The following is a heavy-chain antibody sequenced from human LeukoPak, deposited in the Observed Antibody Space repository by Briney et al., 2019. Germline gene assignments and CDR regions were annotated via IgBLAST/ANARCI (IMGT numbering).Heavy chain of an antibody. D-gene: IGHD6-6*01. J-gene: IGHJ4*02. CDR2: INRNGGST. Sequence: PGGSLRLSCAASGFTFADYCMSWVRQAPGKGLEWVSGINRNGGSTGYEDSGKGRFTICRDNANNSLYLQMNRLRAEDTALYYCATVVEYSSPGSDVDYWGQGTLVTVSS. CDR1: GFTFADYC. V-gene: IGHV3-20*04. CDR3: ATVVEYSSPGSDVDY.